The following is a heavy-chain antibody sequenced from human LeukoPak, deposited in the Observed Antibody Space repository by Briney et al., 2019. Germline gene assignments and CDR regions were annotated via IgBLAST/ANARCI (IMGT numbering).Heavy chain of an antibody. Sequence: PGGSLRLSCAASGFTFSSYAMSWVRQAPGKGLEWVSAISDTGNTYHADSVKGRFTISRDSSKNTLFLQMNRMRPEDAAVYYCAKAPVTTCRGAFCYPFDYWGLGTLVTGSS. J-gene: IGHJ4*02. CDR3: AKAPVTTCRGAFCYPFDY. CDR1: GFTFSSYA. V-gene: IGHV3-23*01. D-gene: IGHD2-15*01. CDR2: ISDTGNT.